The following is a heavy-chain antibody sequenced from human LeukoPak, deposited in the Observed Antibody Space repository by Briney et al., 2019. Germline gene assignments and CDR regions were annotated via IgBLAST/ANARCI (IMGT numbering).Heavy chain of an antibody. CDR1: GFTFSSYN. D-gene: IGHD6-19*01. CDR3: AKGKIAVAFY. V-gene: IGHV3-21*04. CDR2: ISSSSSYI. Sequence: GGSLRLSCAASGFTFSSYNMNWVRQAPGKGLEWVSSISSSSSYIYYADSVKGRFTISRDNAKKSLYLQMNSLRAEDTAVYYCAKGKIAVAFYWGQGTLVTVSS. J-gene: IGHJ4*02.